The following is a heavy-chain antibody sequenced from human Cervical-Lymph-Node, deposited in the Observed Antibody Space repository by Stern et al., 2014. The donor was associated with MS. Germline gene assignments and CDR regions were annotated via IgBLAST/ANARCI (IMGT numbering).Heavy chain of an antibody. CDR3: ARDASVPPFDY. CDR2: ISPYNAKK. Sequence: QVQLVQSGAEVKKPGASVKVSCKASGYTFSTYGISWVRQAPGQRLEWMGWISPYNAKKNYAQNLQGRVTRPTDPSASTAYMELRSLRSDDTAVYYCARDASVPPFDYWGQGTLVTVSS. J-gene: IGHJ4*02. V-gene: IGHV1-18*01. CDR1: GYTFSTYG. D-gene: IGHD2-2*01.